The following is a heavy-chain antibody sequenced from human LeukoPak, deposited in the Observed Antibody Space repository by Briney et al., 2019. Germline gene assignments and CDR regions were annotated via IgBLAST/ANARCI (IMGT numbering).Heavy chain of an antibody. CDR1: GGSISSSSYV. Sequence: SETLSLTCTGSGGSISSSSYVWGGIRQPPGKGLEWIGSISYTGSTYFNPSLRSRVTISIDTSKNQFSLKLSSVTAADTAMYYCARDGKRAQGGLDPWGQGTLVTVSS. V-gene: IGHV4-39*07. CDR2: ISYTGST. J-gene: IGHJ5*02. D-gene: IGHD3-16*01. CDR3: ARDGKRAQGGLDP.